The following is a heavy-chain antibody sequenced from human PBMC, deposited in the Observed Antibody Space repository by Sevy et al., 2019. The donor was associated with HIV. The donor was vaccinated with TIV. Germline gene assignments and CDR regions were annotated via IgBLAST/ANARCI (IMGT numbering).Heavy chain of an antibody. D-gene: IGHD3-22*01. J-gene: IGHJ4*02. CDR3: ARGPRKYYDSSGYYYPPSY. CDR1: GYTFTSYG. CDR2: ISAYNGST. Sequence: ASVKVSCEASGYTFTSYGIIWVRQAPGQGLEWMGWISAYNGSTNYAQRLQGRVTMTTDTSTSTAYMELTSLRSDDTAVYYCARGPRKYYDSSGYYYPPSYWGQGTLVTVSS. V-gene: IGHV1-18*01.